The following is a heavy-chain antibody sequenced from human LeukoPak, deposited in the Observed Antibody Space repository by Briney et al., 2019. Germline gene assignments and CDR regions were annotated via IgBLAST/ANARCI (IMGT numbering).Heavy chain of an antibody. CDR3: ARDSSPPIVGTTFWADAFDI. Sequence: PGGSLRLSCAPSAFTFSSYWMTWVREAPGKGLEWVANIGKDGSEKNYMDSVKGRFTISRDNAKNSLYLQMNSLRAEDTAVYYCARDSSPPIVGTTFWADAFDIWGQGTMVTVSS. D-gene: IGHD1-26*01. CDR1: AFTFSSYW. J-gene: IGHJ3*02. CDR2: IGKDGSEK. V-gene: IGHV3-7*01.